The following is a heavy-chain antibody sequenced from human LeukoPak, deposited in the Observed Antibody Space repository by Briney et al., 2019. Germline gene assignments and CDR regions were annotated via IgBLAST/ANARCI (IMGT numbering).Heavy chain of an antibody. J-gene: IGHJ4*02. CDR1: GYTFTGYY. D-gene: IGHD1-26*01. Sequence: ASVKVSCKASGYTFTGYYMHWVRQAPGQGLEWMGRINPNSGGTNYAQKFQGRVTMTRDTSISTAYMELSRLRSDDTAVYYCARLSGVPYGSYSFDYWGQGTLVTVSS. CDR3: ARLSGVPYGSYSFDY. V-gene: IGHV1-2*06. CDR2: INPNSGGT.